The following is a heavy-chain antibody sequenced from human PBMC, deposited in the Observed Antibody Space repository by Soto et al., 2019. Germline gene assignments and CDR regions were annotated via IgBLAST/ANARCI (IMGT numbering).Heavy chain of an antibody. Sequence: ASVKVSCKASGYIFTSYAMHCVRQAPGQRLEWMGWINAGNGNTKYAQKFQGRVTITRDKSTSTAYMELSSLRSEDTAVYYCAGDRVVVVATAHSGYYYYGMDVWGQGTTVTVSS. J-gene: IGHJ6*02. CDR2: INAGNGNT. CDR3: AGDRVVVVATAHSGYYYYGMDV. CDR1: GYIFTSYA. V-gene: IGHV1-3*01. D-gene: IGHD2-15*01.